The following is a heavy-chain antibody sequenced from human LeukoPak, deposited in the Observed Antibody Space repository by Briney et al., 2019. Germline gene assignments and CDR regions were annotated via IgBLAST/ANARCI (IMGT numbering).Heavy chain of an antibody. Sequence: GGSLRLSCAAAGFTVSSNYMCWVRQAPGKGLGCVSFIYSAVGTYYADSVKGRFTISSDNSTTTQYLQMNSLRAEDTAVYYCASDPQLSWYFDLWGRGTLVTVSS. CDR3: ASDPQLSWYFDL. V-gene: IGHV3-66*01. D-gene: IGHD2-2*01. J-gene: IGHJ2*01. CDR1: GFTVSSNY. CDR2: IYSAVGT.